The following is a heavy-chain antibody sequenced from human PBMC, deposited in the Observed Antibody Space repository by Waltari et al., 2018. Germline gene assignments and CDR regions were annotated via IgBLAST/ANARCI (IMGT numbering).Heavy chain of an antibody. V-gene: IGHV4-59*11. CDR1: GGFISSHY. Sequence: QVDLQQAGPGLVRPSEPLSLTCRDAGGFISSHYWSWIRQSPGKGLEWIGFIYYGGDKNYNPAFKSRVTISVDTSKSQVSLVLTSVTAADTAVYFCAGTTWRFGNNIDSWGQGTLVTVSS. J-gene: IGHJ4*02. CDR3: AGTTWRFGNNIDS. CDR2: IYYGGDK. D-gene: IGHD3-3*01.